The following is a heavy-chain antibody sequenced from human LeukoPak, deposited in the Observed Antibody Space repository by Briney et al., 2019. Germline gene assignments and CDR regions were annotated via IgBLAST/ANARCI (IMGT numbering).Heavy chain of an antibody. D-gene: IGHD5-24*01. CDR3: ARERPASRDGYNALEH. J-gene: IGHJ1*01. CDR2: ISINGGST. V-gene: IGHV3-64*01. CDR1: GFTFSSYA. Sequence: PGWSLRLSCAASGFTFSSYAMHWVRQAPGKGLEYVSAISINGGSTYYANSVKGRFTISRDNSRNTLYLQMGSLRAEDMAVYYCARERPASRDGYNALEHWGQGTLVTVSS.